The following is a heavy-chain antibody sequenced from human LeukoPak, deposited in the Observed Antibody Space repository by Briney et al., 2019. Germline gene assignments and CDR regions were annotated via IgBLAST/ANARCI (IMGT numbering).Heavy chain of an antibody. Sequence: QPGRSLRLSCAASGFTFSSYGMHWVRQAPGKGREWVAVIWYDGSNKYYADSVKGRFTISRDNSKNTLYLQMNSLRAEDTAVYYCAKGYYDSSGYALYADAFDIWGQGTMVTVSS. D-gene: IGHD3-22*01. CDR3: AKGYYDSSGYALYADAFDI. V-gene: IGHV3-33*06. CDR2: IWYDGSNK. J-gene: IGHJ3*02. CDR1: GFTFSSYG.